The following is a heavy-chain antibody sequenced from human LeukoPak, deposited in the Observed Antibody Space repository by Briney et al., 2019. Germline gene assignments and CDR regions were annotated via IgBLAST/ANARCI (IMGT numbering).Heavy chain of an antibody. CDR1: GFTFSSYW. Sequence: GGSLRLSCAASGFTFSSYWMHWVRQAPGKGLVWVSRIISDGSSTTYADSVKGRFTISRDNAKNTLYLQMNSLRADDTAVYYCAGANYHGMDVWGQGTTVSVSS. CDR3: AGANYHGMDV. D-gene: IGHD3-10*01. J-gene: IGHJ6*02. CDR2: IISDGSST. V-gene: IGHV3-74*01.